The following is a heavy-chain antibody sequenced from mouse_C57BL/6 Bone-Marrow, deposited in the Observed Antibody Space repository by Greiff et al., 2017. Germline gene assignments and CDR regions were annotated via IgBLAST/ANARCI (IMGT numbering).Heavy chain of an antibody. CDR2: IYPGSGST. D-gene: IGHD1-1*01. J-gene: IGHJ4*01. Sequence: QVQLQQPGAELVKPGASVKMSCKASGYTFTSYWITWVKQRPGQGLEWIGDIYPGSGSTNYNEKFKSKATLTVDTSSSTAYMQLSSLTAEDSAVYYCARFLRPRYAMDYWGQGTSVTVAS. V-gene: IGHV1-55*01. CDR1: GYTFTSYW. CDR3: ARFLRPRYAMDY.